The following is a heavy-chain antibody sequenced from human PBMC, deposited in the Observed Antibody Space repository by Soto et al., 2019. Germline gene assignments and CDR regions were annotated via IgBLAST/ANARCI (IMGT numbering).Heavy chain of an antibody. CDR1: GLTFSSYA. D-gene: IGHD2-15*01. CDR3: ARRRGPLLKDAFDI. Sequence: EVQLLESGGGLVQPGGSLRLSCAASGLTFSSYAMSWVRQAPGKGLEGVSAISGSGGSTYYADSVKGRFTISRDNSKNLMCLQMNSLRADDTAVYFCARRRGPLLKDAFDIWGQGTMVTVSS. V-gene: IGHV3-23*01. J-gene: IGHJ3*02. CDR2: ISGSGGST.